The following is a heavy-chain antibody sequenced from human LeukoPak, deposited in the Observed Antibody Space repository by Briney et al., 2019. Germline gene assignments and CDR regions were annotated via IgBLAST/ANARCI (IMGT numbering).Heavy chain of an antibody. V-gene: IGHV1-69*04. J-gene: IGHJ4*02. CDR2: IIPILGIA. CDR1: GGTVSSYT. CDR3: AREAHYDDSSGSFDY. Sequence: ASVKVSCKASGGTVSSYTISWVRQAPGQGLEWMGRIIPILGIANYAQKFQGRVTITADKSTSTAYMELSSLRSEDTAVYYCAREAHYDDSSGSFDYWGQGTLVTVSS. D-gene: IGHD3-22*01.